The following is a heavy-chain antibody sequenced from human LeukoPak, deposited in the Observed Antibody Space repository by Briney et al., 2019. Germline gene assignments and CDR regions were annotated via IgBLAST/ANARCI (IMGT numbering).Heavy chain of an antibody. Sequence: ASVTVSCKTSGYTFTAHDIFWVRQAAGQGLEWMGWINTNTGNPTYAQGFTGRFVFSLDTSVSTAYLQISSLKAEDTAVYYCARVVGCGGDCYSGISDYWGQGTLVTVSS. V-gene: IGHV7-4-1*02. D-gene: IGHD2-21*02. CDR1: GYTFTAHD. CDR3: ARVVGCGGDCYSGISDY. J-gene: IGHJ4*02. CDR2: INTNTGNP.